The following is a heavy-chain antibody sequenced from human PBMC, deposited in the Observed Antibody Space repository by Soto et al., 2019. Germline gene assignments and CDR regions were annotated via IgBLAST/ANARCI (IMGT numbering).Heavy chain of an antibody. Sequence: PSETLSLTCAVYCGSFSGYYWSWIRQPPGKGLEWIGEINHSGSTNYNPSLKSRVTISVDTSKNQFSLKLSSVTAADTAVYYCARPYTTQQYYYYYMDVWGKGTTVTVSS. D-gene: IGHD1-1*01. CDR3: ARPYTTQQYYYYYMDV. CDR1: CGSFSGYY. CDR2: INHSGST. V-gene: IGHV4-34*01. J-gene: IGHJ6*03.